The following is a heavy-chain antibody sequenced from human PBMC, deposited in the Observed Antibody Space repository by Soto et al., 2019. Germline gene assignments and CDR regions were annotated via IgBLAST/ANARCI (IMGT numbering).Heavy chain of an antibody. V-gene: IGHV4-31*03. CDR2: IYYSGST. J-gene: IGHJ3*02. Sequence: QVQLQESGPGLVKPSQTLSLTCTVSGGSISSGGYYWSWIRQHPGKGLEWIGYIYYSGSTYYYPSLKSRVTISVDTSKNQFSLKLSSVTAADTAVYYCARVGSGDSHNAFDIWGQGTMVTVSS. CDR1: GGSISSGGYY. D-gene: IGHD3-10*01. CDR3: ARVGSGDSHNAFDI.